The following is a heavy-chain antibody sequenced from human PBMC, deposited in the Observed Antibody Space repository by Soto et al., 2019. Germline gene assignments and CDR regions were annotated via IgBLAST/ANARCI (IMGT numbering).Heavy chain of an antibody. V-gene: IGHV3-74*01. CDR2: IHMDGRTT. Sequence: PGGSLRLSCAASVFSFNDYWMHLVRQAPGQGLLCVSRIHMDGRTTTYADSVKGRFTISRDNANNIMYLQMNSLGVEDTAVYYCVRGGLSGGFSNYGSWEQGALVTVSS. CDR1: VFSFNDYW. J-gene: IGHJ5*02. D-gene: IGHD1-26*01. CDR3: VRGGLSGGFSNYGS.